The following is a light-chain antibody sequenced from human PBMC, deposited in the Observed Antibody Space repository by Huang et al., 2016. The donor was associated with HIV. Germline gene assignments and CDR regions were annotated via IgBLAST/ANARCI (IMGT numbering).Light chain of an antibody. Sequence: DIQMTQSPSSLSASVGDRVTITCRASQNINSYLNWYPQKPGKAPKLRIYAASSLQSGVPSRFSGSGSGTDCTLTIRSLQPEDFATYYCQQSHSSSQTFGLGTKVEFK. CDR1: QNINSY. CDR2: AAS. J-gene: IGKJ1*01. V-gene: IGKV1-39*01. CDR3: QQSHSSSQT.